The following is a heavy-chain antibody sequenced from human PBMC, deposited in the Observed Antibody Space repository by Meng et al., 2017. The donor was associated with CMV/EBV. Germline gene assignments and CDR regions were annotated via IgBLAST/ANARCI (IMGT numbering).Heavy chain of an antibody. D-gene: IGHD6-19*01. CDR2: IYYSGST. Sequence: SETLSLTCTVSGGSISSSSYYWGWIHQPPGKGLEWIGSIYYSGSTYYNPSLKSRVTISVDTSKNQFSLKLSSVTAADTAVYYCARAVGGSGWYYFDYWGQGTLVTVSS. J-gene: IGHJ4*02. CDR3: ARAVGGSGWYYFDY. V-gene: IGHV4-39*07. CDR1: GGSISSSSYY.